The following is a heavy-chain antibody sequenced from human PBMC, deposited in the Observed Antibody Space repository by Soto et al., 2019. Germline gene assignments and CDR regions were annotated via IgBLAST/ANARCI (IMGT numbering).Heavy chain of an antibody. CDR3: ARASQCKSYFDCFEWLDY. CDR2: IYSSGET. D-gene: IGHD3-9*01. CDR1: SDSISGLY. J-gene: IGHJ4*02. Sequence: SETLSLTGTVSSDSISGLYWTWIRQPAGKGLEWIGRIYSSGETNYNPSLTGRVIMSLDTSKNHYSLNLTSVTAADTAVYYCARASQCKSYFDCFEWLDYWGQGTLVTVSS. V-gene: IGHV4-4*07.